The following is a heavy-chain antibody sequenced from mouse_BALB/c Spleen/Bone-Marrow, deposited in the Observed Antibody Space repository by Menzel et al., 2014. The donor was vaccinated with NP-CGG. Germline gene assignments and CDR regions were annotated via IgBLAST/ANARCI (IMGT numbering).Heavy chain of an antibody. Sequence: EVKLVESGGGLVQPGGSRKLSCAASGFTFSSFGMHWVRQAPEKGLEWVAYISSGSSTIYYADTVKGRFTISRDNPENTLFLQMTSLRSEDTAMYYCARSDDGYYDAMDYWGQGTSVTVSS. V-gene: IGHV5-17*02. CDR1: GFTFSSFG. D-gene: IGHD2-3*01. CDR3: ARSDDGYYDAMDY. J-gene: IGHJ4*01. CDR2: ISSGSSTI.